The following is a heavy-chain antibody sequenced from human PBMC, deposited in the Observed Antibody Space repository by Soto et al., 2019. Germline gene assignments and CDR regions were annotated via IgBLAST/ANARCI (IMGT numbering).Heavy chain of an antibody. J-gene: IGHJ6*02. CDR3: AGPEDYDFWSGYRYYYYGMDV. Sequence: SETLSLPCAVYGGSFSGYYWSWIRQPPGKGLEWIGEINHSGSTNYNPSLKSRVTISVDTSKNQFSLKLSSVTAADTAVYYCAGPEDYDFWSGYRYYYYGMDVWGQGTTVTVSS. CDR2: INHSGST. V-gene: IGHV4-34*01. D-gene: IGHD3-3*01. CDR1: GGSFSGYY.